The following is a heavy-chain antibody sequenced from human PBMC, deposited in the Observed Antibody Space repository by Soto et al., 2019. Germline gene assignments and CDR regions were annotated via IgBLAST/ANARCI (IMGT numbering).Heavy chain of an antibody. J-gene: IGHJ4*02. Sequence: ASVKVSCKASGGTFSSYAISWVRQAPGQGLEWMGGIIPIFGTANYAQKFQGRVTITADESTSTAYMELSSLRSEDTAVYYCARVGSYYGSSRAPLDWGQGTLVTVSS. CDR1: GGTFSSYA. CDR3: ARVGSYYGSSRAPLD. D-gene: IGHD3-10*01. V-gene: IGHV1-69*13. CDR2: IIPIFGTA.